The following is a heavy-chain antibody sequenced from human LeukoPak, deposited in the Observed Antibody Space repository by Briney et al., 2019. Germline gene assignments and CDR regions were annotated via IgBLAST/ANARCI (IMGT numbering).Heavy chain of an antibody. CDR1: GGSISSSY. CDR3: ARRTQENGMATENNWFDP. Sequence: SETLSLTCTVSGGSISSSYWGWIRHPPGKGLEWIGYTYYSGSTNYNPSLKSRVTISVDTSKNQFSLKLSSVTAADSAVYYCARRTQENGMATENNWFDPWGQGTLVTVSS. V-gene: IGHV4-59*08. CDR2: TYYSGST. D-gene: IGHD5-24*01. J-gene: IGHJ5*02.